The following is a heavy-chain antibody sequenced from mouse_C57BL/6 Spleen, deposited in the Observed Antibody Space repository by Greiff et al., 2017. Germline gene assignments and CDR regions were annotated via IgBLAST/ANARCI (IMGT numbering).Heavy chain of an antibody. CDR3: AKIGTPYFDY. Sequence: QVQLQQPGAELARPGASVKLSCKASGYTFTSYGISWVKQRTGQGLEWIGEIYPRSGNTHYNEKFKGKATLTADKSSSTAYMELRSLTSEDSAVDFCAKIGTPYFDYWGQGTTLTVSS. J-gene: IGHJ2*01. D-gene: IGHD1-3*01. V-gene: IGHV1-81*01. CDR2: IYPRSGNT. CDR1: GYTFTSYG.